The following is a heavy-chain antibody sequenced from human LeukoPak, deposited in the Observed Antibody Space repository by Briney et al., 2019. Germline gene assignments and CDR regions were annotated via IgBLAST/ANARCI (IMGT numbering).Heavy chain of an antibody. Sequence: SETLSLTCAVYGGSFSGYYWSWIRQPPGKGLEWIGEINHSGSTNYNPSLKSRVTISVDTSKNQFSLKLSSVTAADTAVYYCARDLAGYYGSGDSDNWFDPWGQGTLVTVSS. CDR3: ARDLAGYYGSGDSDNWFDP. CDR1: GGSFSGYY. J-gene: IGHJ5*02. CDR2: INHSGST. D-gene: IGHD3-10*01. V-gene: IGHV4-34*01.